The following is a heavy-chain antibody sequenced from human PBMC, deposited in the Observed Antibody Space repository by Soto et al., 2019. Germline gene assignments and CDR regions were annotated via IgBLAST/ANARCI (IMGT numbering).Heavy chain of an antibody. CDR3: ARDFGGYYDSSGYDI. Sequence: SVKVSCTASGGTFSSYAISWVRQAPGQGLEWMGGIIPIFGTANYAQKFQGRVTITADESTSTAYMELSSLRSEDTAVYYCARDFGGYYDSSGYDIWGQGTLVTVSS. J-gene: IGHJ4*02. V-gene: IGHV1-69*13. CDR1: GGTFSSYA. D-gene: IGHD3-22*01. CDR2: IIPIFGTA.